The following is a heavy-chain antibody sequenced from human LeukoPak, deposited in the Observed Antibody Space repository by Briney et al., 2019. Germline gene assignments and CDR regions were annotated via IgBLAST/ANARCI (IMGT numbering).Heavy chain of an antibody. CDR2: ISGSGGST. D-gene: IGHD3-10*01. V-gene: IGHV3-23*01. J-gene: IGHJ6*02. CDR3: AKDRPDYYGSGSYRYDYYYGMDV. CDR1: GFTFSSYA. Sequence: GGSLRLSCAASGFTFSSYAMSWVRQAPGKGLEWVSAISGSGGSTYYADAVKGRFTISRDNSKNTLYLQMNSLRAEDTAVYYCAKDRPDYYGSGSYRYDYYYGMDVWGQGTTVTVSS.